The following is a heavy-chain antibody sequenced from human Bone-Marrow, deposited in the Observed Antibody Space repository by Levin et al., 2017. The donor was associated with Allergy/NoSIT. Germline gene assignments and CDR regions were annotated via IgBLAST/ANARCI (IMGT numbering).Heavy chain of an antibody. CDR3: ATAFGYSSSPLDY. D-gene: IGHD6-13*01. Sequence: GESLKISCKVSGYTLTELSMHWVRQAPGKGLEWMGGFDPEDGETIYAQKFQGRVTMTEDTSTDTAYMELSSLRSEDTAVYYCATAFGYSSSPLDYWGQGTLVTVSS. J-gene: IGHJ4*02. V-gene: IGHV1-24*01. CDR1: GYTLTELS. CDR2: FDPEDGET.